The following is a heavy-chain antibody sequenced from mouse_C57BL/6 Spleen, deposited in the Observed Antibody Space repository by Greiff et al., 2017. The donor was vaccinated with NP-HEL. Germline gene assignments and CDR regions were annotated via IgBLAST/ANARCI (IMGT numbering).Heavy chain of an antibody. J-gene: IGHJ4*01. CDR1: GFSFSSYA. CDR3: TREGLRRLAMDY. CDR2: ISSGGDYI. Sequence: EVQGVESGEGLVKPGGSLKLSCAASGFSFSSYAMSWVRQTPEKRLEWVAYISSGGDYIYYADTVKGRFTISRDNARNTLYLQMSSLKSEDTAMYYCTREGLRRLAMDYWGKGTSVTVSS. D-gene: IGHD2-4*01. V-gene: IGHV5-9-1*02.